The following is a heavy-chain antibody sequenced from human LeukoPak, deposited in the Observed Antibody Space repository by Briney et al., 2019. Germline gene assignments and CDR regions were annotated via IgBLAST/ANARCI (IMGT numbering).Heavy chain of an antibody. V-gene: IGHV4-59*01. Sequence: SETLSLTCTVSGGSISSYYWSWIRQPPGKGPEWIGYIYYSGSTNYNPSLKSRVTISVDTSKNQFSLKLSSVTAADTAVYYCASSGSYSLIDYWGQGTLVTVSS. J-gene: IGHJ4*02. CDR2: IYYSGST. D-gene: IGHD1-26*01. CDR1: GGSISSYY. CDR3: ASSGSYSLIDY.